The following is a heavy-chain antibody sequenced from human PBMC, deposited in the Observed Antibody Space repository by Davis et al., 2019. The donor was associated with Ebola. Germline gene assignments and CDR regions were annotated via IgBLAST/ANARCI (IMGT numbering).Heavy chain of an antibody. J-gene: IGHJ5*02. CDR2: MNPNSGNT. V-gene: IGHV1-8*01. CDR3: ARARFWSGYRGNWFDP. D-gene: IGHD3-3*01. CDR1: GYTFTSYD. Sequence: ASVKVSCKASGYTFTSYDINWVRQATGQGLEWMGWMNPNSGNTGYAQKFQGRVTMTRNTSISTAYMELSSLRSEDTAVYYCARARFWSGYRGNWFDPWGQGTLVTVSS.